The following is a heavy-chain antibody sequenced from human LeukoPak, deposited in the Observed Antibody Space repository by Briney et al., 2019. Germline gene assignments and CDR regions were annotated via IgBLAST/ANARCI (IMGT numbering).Heavy chain of an antibody. CDR2: SNDSGGT. V-gene: IGHV4-34*01. Sequence: PSETLSLTCAVYGGTFSGYYWSWIRQPPGKRLEWVGESNDSGGTNYNPSLKSRVTISADKSKNQVSLKLTSVTAADTAVYYCARTTVGFLDYYYMDVWGKGTTVTVSS. J-gene: IGHJ6*03. CDR3: ARTTVGFLDYYYMDV. D-gene: IGHD3-3*02. CDR1: GGTFSGYY.